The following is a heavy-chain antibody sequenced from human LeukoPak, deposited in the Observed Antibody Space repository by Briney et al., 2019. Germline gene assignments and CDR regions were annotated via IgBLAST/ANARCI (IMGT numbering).Heavy chain of an antibody. J-gene: IGHJ4*02. V-gene: IGHV3-23*01. CDR3: AKSHSVEQRGYFDY. CDR1: GFTFTTYA. CDR2: IANDGGST. Sequence: PGGSLRLSCAASGFTFTTYAMSWVRQAPGKGLEWVSTIANDGGSTYYADSVKGRFTISRDNSKNTVYLQMNSLRVEDMAVYYCAKSHSVEQRGYFDYWGQGTLVPVSS. D-gene: IGHD1/OR15-1a*01.